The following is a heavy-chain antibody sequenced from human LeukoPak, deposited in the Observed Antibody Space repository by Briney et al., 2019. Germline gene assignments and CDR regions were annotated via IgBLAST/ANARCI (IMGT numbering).Heavy chain of an antibody. V-gene: IGHV1-2*06. CDR3: ASLNSRSYHVDY. Sequence: ASVKVSCKASGYTFTGYYMHWVRQAPGQGLEWMGRINPNSGGTNYAQKFQGRVTMTRDTSISTAYMELSRVRSDDTAVYYCASLNSRSYHVDYWGQGTLVTVSS. CDR1: GYTFTGYY. D-gene: IGHD3-10*01. J-gene: IGHJ4*02. CDR2: INPNSGGT.